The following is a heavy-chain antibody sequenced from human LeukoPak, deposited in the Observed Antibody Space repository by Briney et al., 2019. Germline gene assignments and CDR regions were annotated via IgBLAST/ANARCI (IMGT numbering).Heavy chain of an antibody. J-gene: IGHJ4*02. CDR1: GFTFSDYA. D-gene: IGHD2-2*02. CDR3: ARARGSRGRSCSSTSCYTSFDY. CDR2: ISYDGSLK. V-gene: IGHV3-30-3*01. Sequence: GGSLRLSCAASGFTFSDYAIHWVRQAPGKGLEWVAVISYDGSLKFSADSVKGRFTISRDNAKNSLYLQMNSLRAEDTAVYYCARARGSRGRSCSSTSCYTSFDYWGQGTLVTVSS.